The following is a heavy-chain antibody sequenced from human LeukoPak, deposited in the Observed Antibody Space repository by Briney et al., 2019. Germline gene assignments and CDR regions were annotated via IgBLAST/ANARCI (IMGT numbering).Heavy chain of an antibody. Sequence: SETLSLTCTVSGGSISSYYWSWIRQPPGKGLEWIGYIYYSGSTNYNPSLKSRVTISVDTSKNQFSLKLSSVTAADTAVYYCARSAYYDILTGYYNWFDPWGQGTLVTVSS. D-gene: IGHD3-9*01. CDR1: GGSISSYY. CDR2: IYYSGST. CDR3: ARSAYYDILTGYYNWFDP. V-gene: IGHV4-59*08. J-gene: IGHJ5*02.